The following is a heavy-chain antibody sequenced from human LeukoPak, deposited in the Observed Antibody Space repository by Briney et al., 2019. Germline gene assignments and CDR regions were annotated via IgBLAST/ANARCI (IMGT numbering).Heavy chain of an antibody. V-gene: IGHV3-11*04. CDR3: ARGIRGYSGLVVH. J-gene: IGHJ4*02. CDR2: ISSSGTTI. CDR1: GFIFSDYY. Sequence: PGGSLRLSCAASGFIFSDYYMSWIRQAPGKGLEWVSYISSSGTTIDYADSVKGRFTISRDNAKKSLYLQMSSLRAEDTAVYYCARGIRGYSGLVVHWGQGTLSPSPQ. D-gene: IGHD5-12*01.